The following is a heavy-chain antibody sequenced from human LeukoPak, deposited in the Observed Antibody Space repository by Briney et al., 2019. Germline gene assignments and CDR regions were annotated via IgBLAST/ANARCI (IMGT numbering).Heavy chain of an antibody. CDR3: ARDFTDDYGDYGGWYFDL. Sequence: ASVKVSCKASGYTFTGYYMHWVRQAPGQGLEWMGWINPNSGGTNYAQKFQGRVTMTRDTSISTAYMELSRLRSDDTAVYYCARDFTDDYGDYGGWYFDLWGRGTLVTVSS. D-gene: IGHD4-17*01. V-gene: IGHV1-2*02. CDR1: GYTFTGYY. CDR2: INPNSGGT. J-gene: IGHJ2*01.